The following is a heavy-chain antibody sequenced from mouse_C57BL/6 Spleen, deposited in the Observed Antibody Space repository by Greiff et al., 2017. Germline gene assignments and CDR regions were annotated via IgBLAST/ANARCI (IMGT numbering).Heavy chain of an antibody. Sequence: QVQLKQPGAELVKPGASVKLSCKASGYTFTSYWMHWVKQRPGQGLEWIGMIHPNSGSTNYNEKFKSKATLTVDKSSSTAYMQLSSLTSEDSAVYYCAREGGGYSYYFDYWGQGTTLTVSS. CDR2: IHPNSGST. D-gene: IGHD2-3*01. CDR3: AREGGGYSYYFDY. CDR1: GYTFTSYW. V-gene: IGHV1-64*01. J-gene: IGHJ2*01.